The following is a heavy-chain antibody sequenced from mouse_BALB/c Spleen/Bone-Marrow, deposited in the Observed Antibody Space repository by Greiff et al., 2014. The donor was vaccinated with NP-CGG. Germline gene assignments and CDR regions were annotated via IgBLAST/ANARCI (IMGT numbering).Heavy chain of an antibody. CDR2: INPSSGRI. D-gene: IGHD1-1*01. V-gene: IGHV1S81*02. Sequence: QVQLQQSGAELVKPGASVKLSCKASGYTFTSYWMQWVKQRPGQGLEWIGEINPSSGRINYNEKFKSKATLTVDKSSSTAYMQLSSLTSEDSAVYYCARKYYGSSYVWYFDVWGAGTTVTVSS. CDR1: GYTFTSYW. J-gene: IGHJ1*01. CDR3: ARKYYGSSYVWYFDV.